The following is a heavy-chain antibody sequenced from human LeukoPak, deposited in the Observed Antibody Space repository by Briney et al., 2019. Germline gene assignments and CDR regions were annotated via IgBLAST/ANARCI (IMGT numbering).Heavy chain of an antibody. CDR3: ARDPSPSSPQVADSSGYSNL. CDR2: ISSSGSTI. V-gene: IGHV3-11*01. Sequence: GGSLRLSCAASGFTFSDYYMSWIRQAPAKGLEWVSYISSSGSTIYYADSVKGRFTISRDNAKNSLYLQMNSLRAEDTAVYYCARDPSPSSPQVADSSGYSNLWGQGTLVTVSS. J-gene: IGHJ4*02. CDR1: GFTFSDYY. D-gene: IGHD3-22*01.